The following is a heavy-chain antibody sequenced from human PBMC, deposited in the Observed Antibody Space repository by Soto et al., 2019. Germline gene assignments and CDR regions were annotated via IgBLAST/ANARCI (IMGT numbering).Heavy chain of an antibody. V-gene: IGHV3-15*07. CDR3: TTGGAVAGFLYYYGMDV. D-gene: IGHD6-19*01. J-gene: IGHJ6*02. CDR2: IKSKTDGGTT. CDR1: GFTFSNAW. Sequence: GSLRLSCAASGFTFSNAWMNWVRQAPGKGLERVGRIKSKTDGGTTDYAAPVKGRFTISRDDSKNTLYLQMNSLKTEDTAVYYCTTGGAVAGFLYYYGMDVWGQGTTVTVSS.